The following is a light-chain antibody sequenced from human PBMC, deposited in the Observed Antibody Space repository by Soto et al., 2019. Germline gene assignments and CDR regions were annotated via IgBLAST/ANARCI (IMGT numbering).Light chain of an antibody. CDR1: YSDVGGSNY. Sequence: QSVLTQPPSASGSPGQSVTISCTGTYSDVGGSNYVSWYQQHPGKAPKLVIYEVIQRPSGVPDRFSGSRSGNTASLTVSRLQAEDEADYYCSSNVVGTNLKIFGGGTKLPVL. J-gene: IGLJ2*01. CDR3: SSNVVGTNLKI. CDR2: EVI. V-gene: IGLV2-8*01.